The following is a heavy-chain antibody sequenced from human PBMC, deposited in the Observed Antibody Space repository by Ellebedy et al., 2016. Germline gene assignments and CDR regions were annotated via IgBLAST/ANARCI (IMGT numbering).Heavy chain of an antibody. CDR3: RPGHYANL. CDR2: ISAGGETT. D-gene: IGHD4-17*01. Sequence: GESLKISXTASGFNFNTFFMGWVRRAPGKGLEWVATISAGGETTYLADSVRGRFTVSRDNSKYILYLHMNNLRADDTAVYYCRPGHYANLWGHGTLVTVSS. V-gene: IGHV3-23*01. CDR1: GFNFNTFF. J-gene: IGHJ5*02.